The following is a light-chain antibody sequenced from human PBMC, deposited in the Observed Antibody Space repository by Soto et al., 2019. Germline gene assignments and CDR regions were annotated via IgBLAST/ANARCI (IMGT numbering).Light chain of an antibody. V-gene: IGKV3-15*01. CDR2: DTS. CDR1: QSVSNN. J-gene: IGKJ4*01. Sequence: EIVMTQSPATLSVSPGERATLSCRASQSVSNNLAWYQQKHGQAPRLLIYDTSTRATGVPTRFSGSRSGAEFTLTINSLQSEDFAVYYCQPYNNWPLTFGGGTKVEIK. CDR3: QPYNNWPLT.